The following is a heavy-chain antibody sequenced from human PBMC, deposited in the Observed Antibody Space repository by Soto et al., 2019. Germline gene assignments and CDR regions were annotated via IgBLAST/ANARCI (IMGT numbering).Heavy chain of an antibody. D-gene: IGHD1-26*01. CDR3: ARSSGSYLFDYYGMDV. V-gene: IGHV4-4*02. CDR1: GGSISSSNW. Sequence: SETLSLTCAVSGGSISSSNWWSWVRQPPGKGLEWIGEIYHSGSTNYNPSLKSRVTISADKSKNQFSLKLSSVTAADTAVYYCARSSGSYLFDYYGMDVWGQGTTVTVSS. J-gene: IGHJ6*02. CDR2: IYHSGST.